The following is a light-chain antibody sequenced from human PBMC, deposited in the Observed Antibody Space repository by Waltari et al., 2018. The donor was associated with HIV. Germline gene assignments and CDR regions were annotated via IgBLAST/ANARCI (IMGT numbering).Light chain of an antibody. CDR3: HNTHTFT. CDR2: KAS. CDR1: QSVRTW. Sequence: DIQMTQSPSTLSASVGDTVTMTCRASQSVRTWLAWYQQKSGHAPKLLIYKASALEIGVPFRFSGSGSGTDFNLTITGLQPDDFATYFYHNTHTFTFGPGTRVDLK. J-gene: IGKJ3*01. V-gene: IGKV1-5*03.